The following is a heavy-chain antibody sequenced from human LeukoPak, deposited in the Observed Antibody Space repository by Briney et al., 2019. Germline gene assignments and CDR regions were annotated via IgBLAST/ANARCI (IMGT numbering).Heavy chain of an antibody. V-gene: IGHV4-59*08. D-gene: IGHD3-10*01. Sequence: SETLSLTCTVSGGSISSYYWSWIRQPPGKGLEWIGYIYDSGGTNYNPSLKSRVTISVDTSKNQFSLKLSSVTAADTAVYYCAGNYYGSGSYYSEDRYWGQGTLVTVSS. CDR3: AGNYYGSGSYYSEDRY. J-gene: IGHJ4*02. CDR1: GGSISSYY. CDR2: IYDSGGT.